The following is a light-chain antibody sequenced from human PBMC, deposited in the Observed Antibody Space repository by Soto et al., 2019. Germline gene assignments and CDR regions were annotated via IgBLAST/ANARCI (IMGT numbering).Light chain of an antibody. CDR3: EQYGTSPRT. Sequence: EIVLTQSPGTLSLSPGARATLSCRASQSVSSSYLAWYQQRPGQAPRLLIYGAASRATGIPDRFSGSGSGIYFTLTISRLEPADFAVYYCEQYGTSPRTFGQGTKLEIK. V-gene: IGKV3-20*01. CDR2: GAA. CDR1: QSVSSSY. J-gene: IGKJ2*01.